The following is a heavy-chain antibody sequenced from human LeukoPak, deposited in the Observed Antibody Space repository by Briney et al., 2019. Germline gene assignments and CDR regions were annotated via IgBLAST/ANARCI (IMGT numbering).Heavy chain of an antibody. Sequence: ETLSLTCTVSGGSISSSSYYWGWIRQPPGKGLEWVSAISGSGGRTYYADSVKGRFTISRDNSKNTLYLQMNSLRAEDTAVYYCAKVRYFDWLSPFNWFDPWGQGTLVTVSS. V-gene: IGHV3-23*01. CDR2: ISGSGGRT. D-gene: IGHD3-9*01. CDR1: GGSISSSSYY. CDR3: AKVRYFDWLSPFNWFDP. J-gene: IGHJ5*02.